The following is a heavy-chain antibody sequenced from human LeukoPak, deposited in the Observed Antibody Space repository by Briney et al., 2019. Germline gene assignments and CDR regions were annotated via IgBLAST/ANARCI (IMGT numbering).Heavy chain of an antibody. CDR1: GFTFSSYG. Sequence: GGPLRLSCAASGFTFSSYGMHWVRQAPGKGLEWVAFIRYDGSNKYYADSVKGRFTISRDNSKNTLYLQMNSLRAEDTAVYYCAKDLQGSYYRYYYYYMDVWGKGTTVTVSS. CDR3: AKDLQGSYYRYYYYYMDV. CDR2: IRYDGSNK. D-gene: IGHD1-26*01. J-gene: IGHJ6*03. V-gene: IGHV3-30*02.